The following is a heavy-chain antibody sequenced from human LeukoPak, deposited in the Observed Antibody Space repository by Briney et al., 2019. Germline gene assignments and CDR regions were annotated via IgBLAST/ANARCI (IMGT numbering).Heavy chain of an antibody. CDR2: IKKDGSEK. D-gene: IGHD2-2*01. Sequence: GGSLRLSCAASGFTFSDYSMHWVRQAPGKGLEWVANIKKDGSEKYYVDSVKGRFTISRDNAKNSLYLQMNSLRAEDTAVYYCAKEGVPAATSDAFDIWGQGTMVTVSS. CDR1: GFTFSDYS. V-gene: IGHV3-7*03. CDR3: AKEGVPAATSDAFDI. J-gene: IGHJ3*02.